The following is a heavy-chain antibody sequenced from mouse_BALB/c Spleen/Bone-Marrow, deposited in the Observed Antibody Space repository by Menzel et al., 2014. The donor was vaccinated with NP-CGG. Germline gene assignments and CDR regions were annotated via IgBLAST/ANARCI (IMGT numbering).Heavy chain of an antibody. Sequence: LVKTGASVKISCKASGYSFTGYYMHRVKQSHGKSPEWIGYISCYNGATSYNQKFKGKATFTVDTSSSTAYMQFNSLTSEDSAVYYCARGDGYYVDFDYWGQGTTLTVSS. CDR3: ARGDGYYVDFDY. CDR1: GYSFTGYY. J-gene: IGHJ2*01. V-gene: IGHV1S34*01. CDR2: ISCYNGAT. D-gene: IGHD2-3*01.